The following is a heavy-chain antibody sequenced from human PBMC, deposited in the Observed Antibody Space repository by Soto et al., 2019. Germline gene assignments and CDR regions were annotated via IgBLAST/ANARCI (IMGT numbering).Heavy chain of an antibody. CDR2: ISTDGSVT. Sequence: PGGSLRLSCAASGLTFSSYWMHWVRQAPGKGLVWVSRISTDGSVTTYADSVKGRFTISRDNAKNTLYLQMNSLRAEDTAVYYCARDYSSYGPCDYWGQGTLVTDSS. CDR3: ARDYSSYGPCDY. J-gene: IGHJ4*02. V-gene: IGHV3-74*01. D-gene: IGHD5-18*01. CDR1: GLTFSSYW.